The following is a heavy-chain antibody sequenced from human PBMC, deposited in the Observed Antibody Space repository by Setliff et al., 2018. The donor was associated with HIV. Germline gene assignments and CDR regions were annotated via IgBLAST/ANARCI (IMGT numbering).Heavy chain of an antibody. CDR2: IIHSGIT. CDR1: GGSFSDYS. J-gene: IGHJ6*03. CDR3: ARGPTYYDFWSGYYPYYYYYYMDV. V-gene: IGHV4-34*01. Sequence: SETLSLTCAVSGGSFSDYSWTWIRQPPGKGLEWIGEIIHSGITNYSPSLKSRVTISVDTSKNHFSLRSVTAADTAVYYCARGPTYYDFWSGYYPYYYYYYMDVWGKGTTVTVSS. D-gene: IGHD3-3*01.